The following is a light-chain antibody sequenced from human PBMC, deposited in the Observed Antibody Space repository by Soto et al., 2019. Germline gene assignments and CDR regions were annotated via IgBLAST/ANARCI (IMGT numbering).Light chain of an antibody. Sequence: QSVLTQPASVSGSPGQSIAISCTGTSSDVGAYDFVSWYQQHPDKAPKLMIYEVSHRPSGVSYRFSGSKSVNTATLTISGLQAEDEADYYCSSYTTSSTRVFGTGTKVIVL. CDR1: SSDVGAYDF. J-gene: IGLJ1*01. CDR3: SSYTTSSTRV. V-gene: IGLV2-14*03. CDR2: EVS.